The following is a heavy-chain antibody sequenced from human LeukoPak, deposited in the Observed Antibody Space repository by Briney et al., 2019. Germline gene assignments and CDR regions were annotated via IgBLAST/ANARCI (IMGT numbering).Heavy chain of an antibody. J-gene: IGHJ4*02. CDR1: GFSFSDHW. CDR3: ARATGEYPFDY. D-gene: IGHD2/OR15-2a*01. V-gene: IGHV3-7*01. Sequence: GGSLRLSCVASGFSFSDHWMNWFRQAPGKGLEWVATIKKDGSEQYYVDSMKDRFTISRDNAKNSLYLQMNSLRAEDTAVYYCARATGEYPFDYWGQGTLVTVSS. CDR2: IKKDGSEQ.